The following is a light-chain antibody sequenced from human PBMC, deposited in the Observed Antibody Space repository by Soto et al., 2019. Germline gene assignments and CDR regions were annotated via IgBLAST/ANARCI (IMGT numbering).Light chain of an antibody. CDR2: SNN. V-gene: IGLV1-44*01. Sequence: QPVLTQPPSASGTPGQRVTISCSGSSSNIGSDAVSWYQQLPGTAPKLLIYSNNQRPSGVPDRFSGSKSGTSASLAISGLQSEDEADYYCAAWDDSLNGQLFGTGTKVTVL. J-gene: IGLJ1*01. CDR3: AAWDDSLNGQL. CDR1: SSNIGSDA.